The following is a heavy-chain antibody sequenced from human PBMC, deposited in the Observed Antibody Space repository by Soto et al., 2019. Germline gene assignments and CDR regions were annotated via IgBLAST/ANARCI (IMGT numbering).Heavy chain of an antibody. J-gene: IGHJ6*02. D-gene: IGHD6-13*01. V-gene: IGHV1-46*01. Sequence: ASVKVSCKASGYTFTSYYMHWVRQAPGRGLEWMGIINPSGGSTSYAQKFQGRVTMTRDTSTSTVYMELSSLRSEDTAVYYCASPEVPIYIAAAKAYYYGMDVWGQGTTVTVSS. CDR1: GYTFTSYY. CDR3: ASPEVPIYIAAAKAYYYGMDV. CDR2: INPSGGST.